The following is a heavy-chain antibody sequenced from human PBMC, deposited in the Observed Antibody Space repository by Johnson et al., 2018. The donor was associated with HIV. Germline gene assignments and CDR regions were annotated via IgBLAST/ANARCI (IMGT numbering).Heavy chain of an antibody. J-gene: IGHJ3*01. CDR3: ARFDGFITTLRVIGDAFDV. V-gene: IGHV3-11*04. CDR2: ISTSGSTI. D-gene: IGHD3-22*01. Sequence: QVKLVESGGGLVRPGGSLRLSCAASGFIFSDYYMSWIRQAPGRGLDWVSYISTSGSTINYADSVKGRFTISRDNAKNSLYLQMNSLRAEDTAVYYCARFDGFITTLRVIGDAFDVWGQGTMVTVSS. CDR1: GFIFSDYY.